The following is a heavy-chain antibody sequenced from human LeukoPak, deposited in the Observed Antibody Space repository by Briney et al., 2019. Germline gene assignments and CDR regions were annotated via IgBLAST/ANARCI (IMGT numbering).Heavy chain of an antibody. CDR2: ISDSGGRS. CDR3: AKLSDF. J-gene: IGHJ4*02. Sequence: GGSLRLSCTVSGFTFSTYAMNWVRQAPGKGLEWVSTISDSGGRSYYADSVKGRFTISRDNSKNTLYLQMNSLRAEDTAVYYCAKLSDFWGQRTLVTVSS. V-gene: IGHV3-23*01. CDR1: GFTFSTYA.